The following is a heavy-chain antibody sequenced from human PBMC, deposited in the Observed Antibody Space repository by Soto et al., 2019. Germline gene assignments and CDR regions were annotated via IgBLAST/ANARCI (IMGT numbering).Heavy chain of an antibody. CDR3: TSGWYYSNYYYGMDV. CDR2: IRSKANSYAT. Sequence: GGSLRLSCAASGFTFSGSAMHWVRQASGKGLEWVGRIRSKANSYATAYAASVKGRFTISRDDSKNTAYLQMNSLKTEDTAVYYCTSGWYYSNYYYGMDVWGQGTTVTVSS. V-gene: IGHV3-73*01. CDR1: GFTFSGSA. D-gene: IGHD6-19*01. J-gene: IGHJ6*02.